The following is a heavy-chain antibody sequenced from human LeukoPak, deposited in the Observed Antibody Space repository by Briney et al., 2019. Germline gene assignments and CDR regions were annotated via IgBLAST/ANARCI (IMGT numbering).Heavy chain of an antibody. J-gene: IGHJ3*02. V-gene: IGHV3-48*01. CDR2: ISSDSSTI. CDR1: GGSISSSN. D-gene: IGHD5-18*01. CDR3: ARDLSSRGYTYGTPAFTFDI. Sequence: ETLSLTCAVSGGSISSSNWWSWVRQPPGKGLEWVSYISSDSSTIYYADSLKGRFTISRDNAKNSLSLLMNSLRAEDTAVYYCARDLSSRGYTYGTPAFTFDIWGQGTMVTVSS.